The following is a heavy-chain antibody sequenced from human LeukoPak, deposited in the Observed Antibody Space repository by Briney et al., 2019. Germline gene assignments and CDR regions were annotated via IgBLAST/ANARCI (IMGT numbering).Heavy chain of an antibody. J-gene: IGHJ4*02. Sequence: PGRSLRLSCAASGFSFTSYAMSWVRQAPGKGLEWVSTISGSGGSTFYADSVKGRFTISRDNSKNTLYMQMNSLRVEDTAIYYCAKDRGWLVDYWGQGTLVTVSS. CDR3: AKDRGWLVDY. D-gene: IGHD3-22*01. CDR2: ISGSGGST. V-gene: IGHV3-23*01. CDR1: GFSFTSYA.